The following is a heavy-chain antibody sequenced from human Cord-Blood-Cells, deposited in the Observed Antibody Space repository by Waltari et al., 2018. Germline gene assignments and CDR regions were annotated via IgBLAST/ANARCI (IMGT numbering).Heavy chain of an antibody. CDR3: WGNWNYFDY. J-gene: IGHJ4*02. CDR2: IKQVGSEK. CDR1: GFTFSCYL. D-gene: IGHD1-20*01. Sequence: EVQLVESGGGLVQPGGSLRLSCAASGFTFSCYLLSWVRQAPGKGLEWGANIKQVGSEKYYVDSVKGRFTISRDNAKNSLYLQMNSLRAEDTAVYYCWGNWNYFDYWGQGTLVTVSS. V-gene: IGHV3-7*01.